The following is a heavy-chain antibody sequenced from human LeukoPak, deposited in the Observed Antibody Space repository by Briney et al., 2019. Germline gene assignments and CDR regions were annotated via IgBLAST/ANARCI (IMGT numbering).Heavy chain of an antibody. D-gene: IGHD6-19*01. V-gene: IGHV3-23*01. J-gene: IGHJ5*02. CDR2: ISGSGGNT. Sequence: PGGSLRLPCAASGFPFSSYAMSWVRQAPGKGLEWVSAISGSGGNTYYADSVKGRFTISRDNAKNSLYLQMNSLRAEDTALYSCGREQTSVAGTGYNWFDLWGQGTLVTVSS. CDR3: GREQTSVAGTGYNWFDL. CDR1: GFPFSSYA.